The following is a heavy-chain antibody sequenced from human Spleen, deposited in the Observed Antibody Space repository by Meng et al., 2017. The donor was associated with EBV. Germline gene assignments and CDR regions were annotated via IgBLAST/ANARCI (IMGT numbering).Heavy chain of an antibody. J-gene: IGHJ4*02. CDR1: GGSVSRWSYY. V-gene: IGHV4-61*03. CDR3: ARVSDYGDYWGPFDY. D-gene: IGHD4-17*01. Sequence: LKEGGPELLNPSESLAIPGVLSGGSVSRWSYYWKWPPQHPGKGLDWIGYINSSGSTHYNPSLKSRVTISADTSKNHFSLRLYSVTAADTAAYYCARVSDYGDYWGPFDYWGQGTLVTVSS. CDR2: INSSGST.